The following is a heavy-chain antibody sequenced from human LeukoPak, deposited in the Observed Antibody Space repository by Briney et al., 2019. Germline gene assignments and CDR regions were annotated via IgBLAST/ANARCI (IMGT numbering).Heavy chain of an antibody. CDR3: ARDSRKQGRPLDY. CDR2: IWYDGSNK. V-gene: IGHV3-33*01. D-gene: IGHD2-15*01. Sequence: GSLRLSCAASGFTFSSYGMHWVRQAPGKGLEWVAVIWYDGSNKYYADSVKGRFTISRDNSKNTLYLQMNSLRAEDTAVYYCARDSRKQGRPLDYWGQGTLVTASS. J-gene: IGHJ4*02. CDR1: GFTFSSYG.